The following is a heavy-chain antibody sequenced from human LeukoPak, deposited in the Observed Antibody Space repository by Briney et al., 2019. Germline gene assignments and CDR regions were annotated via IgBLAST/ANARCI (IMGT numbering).Heavy chain of an antibody. CDR2: ISTDGSST. CDR3: ASYLTSIPSGMDV. J-gene: IGHJ6*02. CDR1: GFTFSRYW. V-gene: IGHV3-74*01. Sequence: GGSLRLACAASGFTFSRYWMHWLRQAPGKGLVWVSRISTDGSSTTYADSVKGRFTISRDNGRNTLYLQMYSLRAEDTAVYYCASYLTSIPSGMDVWGQGTTVTVSS. D-gene: IGHD2/OR15-2a*01.